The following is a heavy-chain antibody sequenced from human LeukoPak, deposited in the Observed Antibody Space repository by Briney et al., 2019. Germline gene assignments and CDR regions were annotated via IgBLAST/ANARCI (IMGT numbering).Heavy chain of an antibody. CDR3: AKEGYLTVTTAVYDD. D-gene: IGHD4-17*01. Sequence: GGSLTLSCAASGFTFSSYAVSWVRHAPGKGLEWVAAISGSGGSTYYADSVKGRFTISRHNSKNTLYLEMTSLRAEDTAVYNCAKEGYLTVTTAVYDDWGQGTRVTVSS. CDR1: GFTFSSYA. V-gene: IGHV3-23*01. J-gene: IGHJ4*02. CDR2: ISGSGGST.